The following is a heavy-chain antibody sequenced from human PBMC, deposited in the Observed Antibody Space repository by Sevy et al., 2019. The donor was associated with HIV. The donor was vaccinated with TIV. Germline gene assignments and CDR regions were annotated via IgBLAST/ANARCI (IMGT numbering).Heavy chain of an antibody. Sequence: GGSLRLSCAASGFSFSSYAMSWVRQAPGKGLEWVSGISGSGGSTYYADSVKGRFTISRDNSKNTLYLQMNSLRAEDTALYYCAKDIDSSGYYYFDYWGQGTLVTV. D-gene: IGHD6-19*01. J-gene: IGHJ4*02. CDR1: GFSFSSYA. CDR2: ISGSGGST. V-gene: IGHV3-23*01. CDR3: AKDIDSSGYYYFDY.